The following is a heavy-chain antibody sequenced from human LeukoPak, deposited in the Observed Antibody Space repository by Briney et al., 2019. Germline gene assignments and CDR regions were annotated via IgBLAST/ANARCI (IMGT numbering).Heavy chain of an antibody. J-gene: IGHJ4*02. CDR3: ARIYCSSTSCYLPFDY. CDR2: IYYSGST. V-gene: IGHV4-38-2*01. Sequence: SETLSLTCVVSSYSISSGYYWGWIRQPPGKGLEWIGSIYYSGSTYYNPSLKSRVTISVDTSKNQFSLKLSSATAADTAVYYCARIYCSSTSCYLPFDYWGQGTLVTVSS. CDR1: SYSISSGYY. D-gene: IGHD2-2*01.